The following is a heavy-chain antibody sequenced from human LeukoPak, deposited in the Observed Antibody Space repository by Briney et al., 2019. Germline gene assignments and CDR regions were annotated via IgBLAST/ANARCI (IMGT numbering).Heavy chain of an antibody. CDR3: AKASDYDILTGYGDY. CDR1: GFTFSSYG. D-gene: IGHD3-9*01. V-gene: IGHV3-30*02. J-gene: IGHJ4*02. CDR2: IRYDGSNK. Sequence: GGSLRLSCAASGFTFSSYGMHWVRQAPGKGLEWVAFIRYDGSNKYYADSVKGRFTISRDNAKNSLYLQMNSLRAEDTALYYCAKASDYDILTGYGDYWGQGTLVTVSS.